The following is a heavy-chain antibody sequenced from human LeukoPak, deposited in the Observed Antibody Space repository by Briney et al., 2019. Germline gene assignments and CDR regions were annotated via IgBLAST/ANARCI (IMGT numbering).Heavy chain of an antibody. D-gene: IGHD3-9*01. CDR2: MYYSGGT. V-gene: IGHV4-59*01. Sequence: SETLSLTCTVSGGSISSYYWNWIRQPPGKGLEWIGYMYYSGGTNYNPSLKSRVTMSVDTSKNHFSLKLSSVTAADTAVYYCARGRSDWFLDYWGQGTLVTVSS. CDR1: GGSISSYY. J-gene: IGHJ4*02. CDR3: ARGRSDWFLDY.